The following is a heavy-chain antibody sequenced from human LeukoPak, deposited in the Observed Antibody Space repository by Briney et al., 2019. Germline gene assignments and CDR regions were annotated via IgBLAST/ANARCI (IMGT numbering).Heavy chain of an antibody. V-gene: IGHV3-21*01. CDR3: VKDSYYDSSGELDY. CDR1: GFTFNIYS. J-gene: IGHJ4*02. D-gene: IGHD3-22*01. CDR2: ISSSSSYI. Sequence: GSLRLSCAASGFTFNIYSMNWVRQAPGKGLEWVSSISSSSSYIYYADSVKGRFTISRDNAKNSLCLQMNSLRVEDTAVYYCVKDSYYDSSGELDYWGQGTLVTVSS.